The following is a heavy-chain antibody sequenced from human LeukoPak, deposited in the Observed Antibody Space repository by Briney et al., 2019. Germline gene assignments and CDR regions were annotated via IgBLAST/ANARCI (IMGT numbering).Heavy chain of an antibody. CDR1: GFTFSSFG. D-gene: IGHD6-13*01. J-gene: IGHJ4*02. V-gene: IGHV3-30*18. Sequence: PGGSLRLSCAASGFTFSSFGMHWVRQAPGKGLEWVAVISYDGGRTYYADSVEGRSTISRDNVKNTLYLQMNSLTPEDTAVYFCAKTFTSSWYALDYWGQGTLVTVSS. CDR2: ISYDGGRT. CDR3: AKTFTSSWYALDY.